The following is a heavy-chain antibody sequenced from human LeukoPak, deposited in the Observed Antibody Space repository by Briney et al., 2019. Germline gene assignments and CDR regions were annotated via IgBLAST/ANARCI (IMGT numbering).Heavy chain of an antibody. CDR2: IRSDGTNK. Sequence: GGSLRLSCAASGFSFSSYGMHWVRQAPGKGLEWVAFIRSDGTNKYYGDSVKGRFTISRDNAKSSLFLQLAGLRAEDTAVYYCARGRDSGRYFDYWGQGTLVTVSS. D-gene: IGHD1-26*01. J-gene: IGHJ4*02. CDR1: GFSFSSYG. V-gene: IGHV3-30*02. CDR3: ARGRDSGRYFDY.